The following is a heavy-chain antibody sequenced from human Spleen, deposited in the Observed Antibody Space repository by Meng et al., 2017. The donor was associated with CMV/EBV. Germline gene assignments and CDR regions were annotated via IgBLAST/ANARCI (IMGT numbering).Heavy chain of an antibody. CDR2: INQDQSQT. D-gene: IGHD5-24*01. CDR3: ARGPRRSAWLHPRKYFDY. J-gene: IGHJ4*02. Sequence: GESLKISCAASEFTFSSLWMTWVRQAPGKGLEWVANINQDQSQTNYVDSVRGRFTISRDNARNSLFLQMNSLRGEDTAVYYCARGPRRSAWLHPRKYFDYWGQGTLVTVSS. V-gene: IGHV3-7*01. CDR1: EFTFSSLW.